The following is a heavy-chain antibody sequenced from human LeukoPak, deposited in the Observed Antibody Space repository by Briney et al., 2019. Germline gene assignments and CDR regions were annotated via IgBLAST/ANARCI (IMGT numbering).Heavy chain of an antibody. V-gene: IGHV3-30*04. CDR2: ISYDRSNK. D-gene: IGHD4-17*01. CDR3: ARDRTVTDTTGFDY. J-gene: IGHJ4*02. CDR1: GFTFSSYA. Sequence: GGSLRLSCAASGFTFSSYAMHWVRQAPGKGLEWVAVISYDRSNKYYADSVKGRFTISRDNSKNTLCLQMNSLRAEDTAVYYCARDRTVTDTTGFDYWGQGTLVTVSS.